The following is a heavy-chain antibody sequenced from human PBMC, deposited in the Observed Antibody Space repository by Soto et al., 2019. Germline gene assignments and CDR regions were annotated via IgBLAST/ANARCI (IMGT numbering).Heavy chain of an antibody. Sequence: ASVKVSCKASGYTFTSYAMHWVRQAPGQRLEWMGWINAGNGNTKYSQKFQGRVTITRDTSASTAYMELSSLRSEDTAVYYCARVQCSGGSCYSSDYYYIDVWGKGTTVTVSS. D-gene: IGHD2-15*01. J-gene: IGHJ6*03. CDR3: ARVQCSGGSCYSSDYYYIDV. CDR2: INAGNGNT. V-gene: IGHV1-3*01. CDR1: GYTFTSYA.